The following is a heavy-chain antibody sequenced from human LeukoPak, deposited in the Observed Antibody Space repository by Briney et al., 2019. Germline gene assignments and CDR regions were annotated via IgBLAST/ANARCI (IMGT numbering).Heavy chain of an antibody. CDR3: ARGPDLEWLLYGGNWFDP. V-gene: IGHV1-18*01. CDR1: GYTFTSFG. D-gene: IGHD3-3*01. CDR2: ISAYNGNT. Sequence: GASVKVSCKASGYTFTSFGISWVRQAPGQGLEWMGWISAYNGNTNYAQKLQGGGTMTTDTSTSTAYMELRSLRSDDTAVYYCARGPDLEWLLYGGNWFDPWGQGTLVTVSS. J-gene: IGHJ5*02.